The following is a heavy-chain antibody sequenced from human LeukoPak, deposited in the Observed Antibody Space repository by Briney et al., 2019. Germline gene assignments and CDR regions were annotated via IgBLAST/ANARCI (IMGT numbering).Heavy chain of an antibody. D-gene: IGHD3-22*01. J-gene: IGHJ4*02. Sequence: GGSLRLSCAASGFTFSRLAMTWVRQAPGKGLEWVSTISASGPYYADAVRGRFTVSRDNSRNTLSLQMDSLRAEDTAVYYCAKDHESDGYPCLDHWGLGTLVTVSS. V-gene: IGHV3-23*01. CDR3: AKDHESDGYPCLDH. CDR1: GFTFSRLA. CDR2: ISASGP.